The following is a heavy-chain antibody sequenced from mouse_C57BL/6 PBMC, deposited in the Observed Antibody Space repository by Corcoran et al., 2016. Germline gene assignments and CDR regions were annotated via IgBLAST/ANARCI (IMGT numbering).Heavy chain of an antibody. J-gene: IGHJ2*01. Sequence: QIQLVQSGPELKKPGETVKISCKASGYTFTTYGMSWVKQAPGKGLKWMGWINPYSGVPTYADDFKGRFAFSLETSASTAYLQINNLKNEDTATYFWARLRGFYFDYWGQGTTLTVSS. CDR3: ARLRGFYFDY. CDR1: GYTFTTYG. V-gene: IGHV9-3*01. CDR2: INPYSGVP.